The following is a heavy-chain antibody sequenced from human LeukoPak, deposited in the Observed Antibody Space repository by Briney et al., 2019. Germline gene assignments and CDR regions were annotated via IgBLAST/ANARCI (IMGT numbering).Heavy chain of an antibody. V-gene: IGHV3-30-3*01. Sequence: GRSLRLSCAASGFTFSSYAMHWVRQAPGKGLEWVAVISYDGSNKCYADSVKGRFTISRDNSKNTLYLQMNSLRAEDTAVYYCARDLSDILTGPFDYWGQGTLVTVSS. D-gene: IGHD3-9*01. CDR1: GFTFSSYA. CDR2: ISYDGSNK. CDR3: ARDLSDILTGPFDY. J-gene: IGHJ4*02.